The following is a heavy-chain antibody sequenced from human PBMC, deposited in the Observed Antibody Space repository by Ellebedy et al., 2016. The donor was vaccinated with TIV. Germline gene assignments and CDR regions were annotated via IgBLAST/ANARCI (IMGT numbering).Heavy chain of an antibody. V-gene: IGHV4-31*01. CDR1: GGSISSGGYY. CDR2: IYHTGST. J-gene: IGHJ5*02. Sequence: SETLSLTXTVSGGSISSGGYYWTWICQHPGKGLEWIGYIYHTGSTHYNPSLESQLTMSVDTSKNQFSLKLTSVTAADTAVYYCARGGRNWRHNWFSPWGRGTLVTVSS. D-gene: IGHD1-1*01. CDR3: ARGGRNWRHNWFSP.